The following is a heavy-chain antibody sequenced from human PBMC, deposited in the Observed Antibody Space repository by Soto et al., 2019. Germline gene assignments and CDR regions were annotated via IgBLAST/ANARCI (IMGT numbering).Heavy chain of an antibody. J-gene: IGHJ3*02. CDR3: ARGDGGGFYI. CDR1: GFTFSYYW. CDR2: IHSDGTTT. Sequence: ELKLVESGGGLVQPGGSLRLSCAASGFTFSYYWMHWVRQAPGTGLVWVSHIHSDGTTTTYADSVKGRFTVSRDNTKYTLYLQMNILRAEDTVVYYCARGDGGGFYIWGQGTVAIVSS. V-gene: IGHV3-74*01. D-gene: IGHD2-15*01.